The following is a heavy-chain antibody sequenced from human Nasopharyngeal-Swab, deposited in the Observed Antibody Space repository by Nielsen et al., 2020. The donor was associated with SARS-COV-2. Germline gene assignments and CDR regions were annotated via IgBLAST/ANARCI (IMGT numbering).Heavy chain of an antibody. D-gene: IGHD3-3*01. CDR1: GFTFDDYA. V-gene: IGHV3-9*01. J-gene: IGHJ4*02. CDR3: ARGRPLGGYYFGYFDY. CDR2: ISWNSGSI. Sequence: GGSLRLSCAASGFTFDDYAMHWVRQAPGKDLEWVSGISWNSGSIGYADSVKGRFTISRDNAKNSLYLQMNSLRAEDTAVYFCARGRPLGGYYFGYFDYWGQGTLVTVSS.